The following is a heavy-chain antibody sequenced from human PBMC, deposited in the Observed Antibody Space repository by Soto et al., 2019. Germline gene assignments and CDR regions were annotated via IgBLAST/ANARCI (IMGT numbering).Heavy chain of an antibody. CDR1: GFTFHTYS. J-gene: IGHJ4*02. CDR2: ISPGSSNI. D-gene: IGHD4-17*01. V-gene: IGHV3-21*01. Sequence: EVQLVESGGGLVKPGGSPRLSCAVSGFTFHTYSMNWVRQAPGKGLEWVSSISPGSSNIYYAQSVKGRFTISRDNAKNSLSLQMNSLRAEDTAVYYCARARNDYGAWYYFDYWGQGTLVTVSS. CDR3: ARARNDYGAWYYFDY.